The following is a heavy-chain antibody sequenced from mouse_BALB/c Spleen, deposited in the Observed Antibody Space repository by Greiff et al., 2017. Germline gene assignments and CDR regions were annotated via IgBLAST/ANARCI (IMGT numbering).Heavy chain of an antibody. V-gene: IGHV3-8*02. Sequence: VQLKESGPSLVKPSQTLSLTCSVTGDSITSGYWNWIRKFPGNKLEYMGYISYSGSTYYNPSLKSRISITRDTSKNQYYLQLNSVTTEDTATYYCARLDYGRLAWFAYWGQGTLVTVSA. D-gene: IGHD1-1*01. CDR2: ISYSGST. CDR3: ARLDYGRLAWFAY. CDR1: GDSITSGY. J-gene: IGHJ3*01.